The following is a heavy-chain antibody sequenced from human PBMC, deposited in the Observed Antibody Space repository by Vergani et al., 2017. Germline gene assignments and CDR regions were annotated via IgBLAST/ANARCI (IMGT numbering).Heavy chain of an antibody. Sequence: EVQLLESGGGLVQPGGSLRLSCAASGFTFSSYAMSWVRQAPGKGLEWVSAVSGSGGSTYYADSVKGRFTTSRDNSKNTLYLQMNSLRAEDTAVYYCAKEGSSVWPLTQYYYYYYGMDVWGQGTTVTVSS. V-gene: IGHV3-23*01. CDR1: GFTFSSYA. J-gene: IGHJ6*02. D-gene: IGHD6-19*01. CDR3: AKEGSSVWPLTQYYYYYYGMDV. CDR2: VSGSGGST.